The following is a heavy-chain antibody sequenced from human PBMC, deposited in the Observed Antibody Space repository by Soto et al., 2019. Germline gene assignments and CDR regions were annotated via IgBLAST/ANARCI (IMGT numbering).Heavy chain of an antibody. CDR2: ISYDGSNK. CDR3: AKDLGGYTIFGVAPYYYGMDV. D-gene: IGHD3-3*01. Sequence: PGGSLRLSCAASGFTFSSYGMHWVRQAPGKGLEWVAVISYDGSNKYYADSVKGRFTISRDNSKNTLYLQMNSLRAEDTAVYYCAKDLGGYTIFGVAPYYYGMDVWGQGTTVTVSS. CDR1: GFTFSSYG. V-gene: IGHV3-30*18. J-gene: IGHJ6*02.